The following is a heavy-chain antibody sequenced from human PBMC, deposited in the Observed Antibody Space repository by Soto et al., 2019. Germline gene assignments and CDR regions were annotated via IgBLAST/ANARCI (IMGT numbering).Heavy chain of an antibody. D-gene: IGHD3-10*01. CDR3: ASFDGTLVRGGRSSPSEREV. CDR1: GGTFNNYA. V-gene: IGHV1-69*01. Sequence: QVLLVQSGPEVKKPGSSVKVSCKASGGTFNNYAINWVRQPPGKGLEWMGGIIPTFGTGNHAQKFQGRVTLTADEATTTADMELNSLRSEDAAIYYCASFDGTLVRGGRSSPSEREVWGEGTAVIVSS. CDR2: IIPTFGTG. J-gene: IGHJ6*04.